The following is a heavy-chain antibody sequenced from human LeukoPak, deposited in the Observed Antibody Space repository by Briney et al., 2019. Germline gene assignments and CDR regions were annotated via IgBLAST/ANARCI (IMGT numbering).Heavy chain of an antibody. CDR1: GGTFSSYA. CDR2: IIPILGIA. D-gene: IGHD4-11*01. CDR3: ASFPDQTTFFDY. Sequence: SVTVSCKASGGTFSSYAISWVRQAPGQGLEWMGRIIPILGIANYAQKFQGRVTITADKSTSTAYMELSSLRSEDTAVYYCASFPDQTTFFDYWGQGTLVTVSS. V-gene: IGHV1-69*04. J-gene: IGHJ4*02.